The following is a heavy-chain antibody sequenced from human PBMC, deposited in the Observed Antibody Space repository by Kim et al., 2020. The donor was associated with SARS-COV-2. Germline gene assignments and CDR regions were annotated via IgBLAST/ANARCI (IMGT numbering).Heavy chain of an antibody. CDR2: INAGNGNT. Sequence: ASVKVSCKASGYTFTSYAMHWVRQAPGQRLEWMGWINAGNGNTKYSQKFQGRVTITRDTSASTAYMELSSLRSEDTAVYYCARDRGDSLLWFGELSEGGLDYGGQGTLVTVSS. D-gene: IGHD3-10*01. J-gene: IGHJ4*02. CDR1: GYTFTSYA. CDR3: ARDRGDSLLWFGELSEGGLDY. V-gene: IGHV1-3*01.